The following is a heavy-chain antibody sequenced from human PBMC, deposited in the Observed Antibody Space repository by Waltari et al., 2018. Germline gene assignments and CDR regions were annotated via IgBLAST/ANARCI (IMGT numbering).Heavy chain of an antibody. Sequence: QVQLQQWGAGLLKPSETLSIACAVYGGSFSGYSWSWIRPPPGKGLEWIGEINHSGSTNYNPSLKSRVTISVDTSKNQFSLKLSSVTAAATAVYYCARGRPGYSSSWYSYYFDYWGQGTLVTVSS. V-gene: IGHV4-34*01. J-gene: IGHJ4*02. CDR3: ARGRPGYSSSWYSYYFDY. CDR2: INHSGST. CDR1: GGSFSGYS. D-gene: IGHD6-13*01.